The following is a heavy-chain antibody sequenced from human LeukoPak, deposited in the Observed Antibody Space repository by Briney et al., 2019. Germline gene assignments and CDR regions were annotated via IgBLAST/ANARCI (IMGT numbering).Heavy chain of an antibody. D-gene: IGHD3-10*01. Sequence: PGGSLRLSCAASGFTFSSYGMHWVRQAPGKGLEWVSAISGSGGSTYYADSVKGRFTISRDNSKNTLYLQMNSLRAEDTAVYYCAKGFYGSGSYYDFDYWGQGTLVTVSS. J-gene: IGHJ4*02. CDR1: GFTFSSYG. CDR2: ISGSGGST. CDR3: AKGFYGSGSYYDFDY. V-gene: IGHV3-23*01.